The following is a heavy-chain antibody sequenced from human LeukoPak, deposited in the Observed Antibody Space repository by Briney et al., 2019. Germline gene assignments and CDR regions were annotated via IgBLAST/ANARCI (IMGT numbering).Heavy chain of an antibody. Sequence: SQTLSLTCTVSGGSLSSGSYYWGWLRPPPGKGLEGIGSIYYSGSTYYNPSLKSRVTISVDTSKNQFSLKLCSVTAADTAVYYCARDRGGDSYEYCYYGMDVWGQGTTVTVSS. CDR1: GGSLSSGSYY. CDR2: IYYSGST. J-gene: IGHJ6*02. V-gene: IGHV4-39*07. D-gene: IGHD5-18*01. CDR3: ARDRGGDSYEYCYYGMDV.